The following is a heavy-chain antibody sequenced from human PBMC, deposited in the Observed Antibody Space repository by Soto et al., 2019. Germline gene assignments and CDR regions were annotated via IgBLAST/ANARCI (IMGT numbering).Heavy chain of an antibody. Sequence: SGTPSPTRTVSGGSLRRYYSGWVPPPPGKGLEWIGYIYYSGSTNYNPSLKSRVTITRDTSASTAYMELSSLRSEDTAVYYCARGRGRIAAAGPIDYWGQGTLVTVSS. CDR1: GGSLRRYY. V-gene: IGHV4-59*01. J-gene: IGHJ4*02. CDR3: ARGRGRIAAAGPIDY. D-gene: IGHD6-13*01. CDR2: IYYSGST.